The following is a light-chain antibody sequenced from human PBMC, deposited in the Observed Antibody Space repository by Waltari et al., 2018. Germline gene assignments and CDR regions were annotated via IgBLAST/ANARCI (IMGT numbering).Light chain of an antibody. CDR3: QQYGNSPPSYT. J-gene: IGKJ2*01. Sequence: EIVLTQSPGTLSLSPGERATLSCRASQSVSSTYLAWYKQKPGQAPRLLIYGASSRATDIPDRFSGSGSGTDFTLTISRLEPEDFAMYYCQQYGNSPPSYTFGQGTKLEIK. CDR2: GAS. V-gene: IGKV3-20*01. CDR1: QSVSSTY.